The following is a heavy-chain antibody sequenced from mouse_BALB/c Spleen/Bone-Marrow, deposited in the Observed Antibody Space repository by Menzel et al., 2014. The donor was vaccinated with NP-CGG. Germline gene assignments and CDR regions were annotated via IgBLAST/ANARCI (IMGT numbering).Heavy chain of an antibody. V-gene: IGHV6-6*02. D-gene: IGHD1-1*01. J-gene: IGHJ2*01. Sequence: EVHLVESGGGLVQPGGSMKLSCVASGFTFSNYWMNWVRQSPEKGLEWVAEIRLKSNNYATHYAESVKGRFTISRDDSKRSVYLQMNNLRAEDTGIYYCTRQPYYGYFDYWGQGTTLTVSS. CDR3: TRQPYYGYFDY. CDR2: IRLKSNNYAT. CDR1: GFTFSNYW.